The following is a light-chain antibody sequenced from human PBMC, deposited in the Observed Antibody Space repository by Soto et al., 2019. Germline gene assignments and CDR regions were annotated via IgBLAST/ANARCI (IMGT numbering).Light chain of an antibody. Sequence: EILLTQSPGTLSLSPGDRATLSCRASQRLTNTFLAWYQQIPGQTPRLLIYGASTRATGIPDRFSGSGSGTHFTLTISRLEPEDFAVYCCQQYGTLPLSFGGGTKLEIK. CDR1: QRLTNTF. CDR3: QQYGTLPLS. CDR2: GAS. J-gene: IGKJ4*01. V-gene: IGKV3-20*01.